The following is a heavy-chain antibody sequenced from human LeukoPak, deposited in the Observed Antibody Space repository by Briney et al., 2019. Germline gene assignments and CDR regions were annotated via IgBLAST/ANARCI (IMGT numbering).Heavy chain of an antibody. J-gene: IGHJ6*02. V-gene: IGHV4-34*01. CDR2: INHSGST. CDR3: ARMGGYSYGYYYYYYGMDV. Sequence: SETLSLTCAVYGGPFSGYYWSWIRQPPGKGLEWIGEINHSGSTNYNPSLKSRVTISVDTSKNQFSLKLSSVTAADTAVYSCARMGGYSYGYYYYYYGMDVWGQGTTVTVSS. CDR1: GGPFSGYY. D-gene: IGHD5-18*01.